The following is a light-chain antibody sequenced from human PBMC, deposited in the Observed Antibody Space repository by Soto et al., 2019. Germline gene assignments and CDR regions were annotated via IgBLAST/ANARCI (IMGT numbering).Light chain of an antibody. V-gene: IGLV2-14*01. CDR2: EVS. CDR1: SSDVGGYNY. J-gene: IGLJ2*01. Sequence: QSALTQPASVSGSPGQSITISCTGTSSDVGGYNYVSWYQQHPGKAPKLMIYEVSNRPSGVSNRFSGSKSGNTASLTISGLQAEDEGDYHCSSYTSSTTLVFCGGTKLTVL. CDR3: SSYTSSTTLV.